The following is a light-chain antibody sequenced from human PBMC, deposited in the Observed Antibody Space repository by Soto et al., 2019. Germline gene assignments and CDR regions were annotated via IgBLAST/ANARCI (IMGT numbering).Light chain of an antibody. CDR3: QQYGSSPWT. CDR2: GAS. CDR1: QSVSTN. Sequence: TQSPATLSVFPGERSTVSCRASQSVSTNLAWYQQKPGQAPRLLIYGASSRATGIPDRFSGIGSGTDFTLTISRLEPEDFAVYYCQQYGSSPWTFGQGTKVDIK. J-gene: IGKJ1*01. V-gene: IGKV3-20*01.